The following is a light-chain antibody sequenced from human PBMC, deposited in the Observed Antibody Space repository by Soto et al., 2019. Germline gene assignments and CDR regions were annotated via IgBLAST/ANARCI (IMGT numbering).Light chain of an antibody. CDR2: DVN. CDR3: CSFAGNFGV. Sequence: QSALTQPRSVSGSPGQSVTISCTGISSDVGGYNYVSWYQQHPGKAPKLMIYDVNKRPSGVPDRFSGSKSVNTASLTISGRQAEDEAGYYCCSFAGNFGVFGTGTKLTVL. J-gene: IGLJ1*01. V-gene: IGLV2-11*01. CDR1: SSDVGGYNY.